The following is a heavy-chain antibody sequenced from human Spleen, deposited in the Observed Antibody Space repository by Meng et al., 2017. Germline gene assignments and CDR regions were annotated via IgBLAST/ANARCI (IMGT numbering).Heavy chain of an antibody. J-gene: IGHJ5*02. D-gene: IGHD2-15*01. CDR3: ARDYCSGGSCYSGELNWFDP. CDR1: GGSISTYY. Sequence: ESLKISCTVSGGSISTYYWSWVRQPAGKGLEWIGRIYTSGSTTYNPSLKSRVTISVDTSKNQFSLKLGSVTAADTAVYHCARDYCSGGSCYSGELNWFDPWGQGTLVTVSS. V-gene: IGHV4-4*07. CDR2: IYTSGST.